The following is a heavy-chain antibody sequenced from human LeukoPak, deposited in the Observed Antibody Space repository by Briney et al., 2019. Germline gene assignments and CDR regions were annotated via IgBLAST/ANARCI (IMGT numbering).Heavy chain of an antibody. Sequence: SVKVSCKASGGTFSSYAISWVRQAPGQGLEWMGGIIPIFGTSNYAQKFQGRVTITADESTSTAYMELSSLRSEDTAVYYCARAVTGTRRFDYWGQGTLVTVSS. CDR1: GGTFSSYA. CDR2: IIPIFGTS. J-gene: IGHJ4*02. CDR3: ARAVTGTRRFDY. V-gene: IGHV1-69*13. D-gene: IGHD6-19*01.